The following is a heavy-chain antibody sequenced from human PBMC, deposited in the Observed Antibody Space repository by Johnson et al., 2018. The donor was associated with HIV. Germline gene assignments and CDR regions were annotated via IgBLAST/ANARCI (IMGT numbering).Heavy chain of an antibody. J-gene: IGHJ3*02. D-gene: IGHD2/OR15-2a*01. V-gene: IGHV3-74*02. CDR2: IISDVSSA. CDR3: TTGAFHAYDM. Sequence: LVESGGGLVKPGGSLRLSCAASGFTFSDYYMSWIRQAPGKGLEWVSRIISDVSSAIYTDSVTGRFTISRDNTKNTLYLQMNSLRAEDTAVYYCTTGAFHAYDMWGQGTMVTVSS. CDR1: GFTFSDYY.